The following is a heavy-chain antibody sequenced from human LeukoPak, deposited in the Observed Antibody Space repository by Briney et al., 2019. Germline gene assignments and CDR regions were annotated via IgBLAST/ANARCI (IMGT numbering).Heavy chain of an antibody. V-gene: IGHV1-18*01. CDR3: ARRIAAAGTGYFDY. Sequence: ASVKVSCKASGGTFSSYAISWVRQAPGQGLEWMGWISAYNGNTNYAQKLQGRVTMTTDTSTSTAYMELRSLRSDDTAVYYCARRIAAAGTGYFDYWGQGTLVTVSS. CDR2: ISAYNGNT. J-gene: IGHJ4*02. D-gene: IGHD6-13*01. CDR1: GGTFSSYA.